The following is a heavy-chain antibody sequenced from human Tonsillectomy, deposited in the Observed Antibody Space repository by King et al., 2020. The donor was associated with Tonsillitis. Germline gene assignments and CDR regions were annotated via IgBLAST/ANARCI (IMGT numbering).Heavy chain of an antibody. CDR3: ARNRDYGDYVDF. CDR1: GDSLTSGGYF. Sequence: LQLQESGPGLVRPSQTLSLICSVSGDSLTSGGYFWSWIRQHPDKGLEWIGTIYHSGPTYHTPSLRSRLFMSVDTPKNQFSLRLTSVTAADTAVYYCARNRDYGDYVDFWGQGTLVAVSS. D-gene: IGHD4-17*01. V-gene: IGHV4-31*03. J-gene: IGHJ4*02. CDR2: IYHSGPT.